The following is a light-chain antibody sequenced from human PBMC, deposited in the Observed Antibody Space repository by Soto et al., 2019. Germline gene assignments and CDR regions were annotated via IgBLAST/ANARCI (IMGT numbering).Light chain of an antibody. V-gene: IGLV1-44*01. J-gene: IGLJ1*01. CDR2: INN. CDR3: AAWDDSLNGDV. CDR1: SSNIGSNT. Sequence: QAVVTQPPSASGTPGQRVTISCSGGSSNIGSNTVNWYQHLPGTAPKLLIYINNQRPSGVPDRFSGSKSGTSASLAISGLQSGDEADYYCAAWDDSLNGDVFGTGTKLTVL.